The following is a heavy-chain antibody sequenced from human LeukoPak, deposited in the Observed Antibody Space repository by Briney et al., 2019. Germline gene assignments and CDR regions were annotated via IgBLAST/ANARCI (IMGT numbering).Heavy chain of an antibody. J-gene: IGHJ6*02. D-gene: IGHD2-15*01. Sequence: GGSLRLSCAASGFTFSTYEMNWVRQAPGKGLEWISYISDRGASIYYADSVKGRFTISRDNAKNSLDLQMNSLRDEDTAIYYCARVGCRGGSCPSRASLCYDMDVWGQGTTVTVSS. CDR2: ISDRGASI. CDR1: GFTFSTYE. V-gene: IGHV3-48*03. CDR3: ARVGCRGGSCPSRASLCYDMDV.